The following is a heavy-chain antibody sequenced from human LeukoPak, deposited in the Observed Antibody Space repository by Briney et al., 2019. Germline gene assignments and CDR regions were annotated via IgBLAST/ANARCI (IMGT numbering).Heavy chain of an antibody. Sequence: GASVKVSCKASGYTYTANYIHWERQAPGQGLEWMGRINPTSGGTNYAQKFQGRVTMTRDTSISTAYMELSGLRSDDSAIYYCSRYHWPLDYWGQGTLVTVSS. CDR1: GYTYTANY. CDR3: SRYHWPLDY. J-gene: IGHJ4*02. V-gene: IGHV1-2*06. CDR2: INPTSGGT. D-gene: IGHD1-20*01.